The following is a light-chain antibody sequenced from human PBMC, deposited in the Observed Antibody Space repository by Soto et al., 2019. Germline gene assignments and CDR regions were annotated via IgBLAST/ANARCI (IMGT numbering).Light chain of an antibody. J-gene: IGLJ1*01. V-gene: IGLV2-14*01. CDR1: SSDVGAYKY. Sequence: QSVLTQPASVSGSPGQSVTISCTGTSSDVGAYKYVSWYQQHPGKAPKLMIYEVSNRPSGVSNRSSGSKSGNTASLTISGLQADDEADYYCNSYAGTITRFVFGTGTKVTVL. CDR2: EVS. CDR3: NSYAGTITRFV.